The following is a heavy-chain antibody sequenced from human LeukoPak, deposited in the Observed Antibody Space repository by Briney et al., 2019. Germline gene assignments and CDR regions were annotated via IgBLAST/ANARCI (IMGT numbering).Heavy chain of an antibody. J-gene: IGHJ3*02. CDR1: GYSFTNYW. CDR2: IYPGDSDT. V-gene: IGHV5-51*01. D-gene: IGHD3-9*01. CDR3: ASRRYLLAFDI. Sequence: GESLKISCKASGYSFTNYWIGWVRQMPGKGLEWMGIIYPGDSDTRYSPSFQGQVTISADKSISTAYLQWSSLKASDTAMYYCASRRYLLAFDIWGQGTMVTVSS.